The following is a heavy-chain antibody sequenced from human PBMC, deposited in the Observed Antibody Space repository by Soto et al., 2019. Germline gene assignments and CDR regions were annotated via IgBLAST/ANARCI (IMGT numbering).Heavy chain of an antibody. CDR2: SCYSGRT. Sequence: SETLSLTCTVSGGSISSSSYYWGWIRQPPVKGLEWMGRSCYSGRTYCNPSFKSRVSRSVDTSKKQFSLRLSSVTAADTAVYYCARQNGRLPAAPYFDYWGQGTLVTVSS. D-gene: IGHD2-2*01. CDR3: ARQNGRLPAAPYFDY. CDR1: GGSISSSSYY. J-gene: IGHJ4*02. V-gene: IGHV4-39*01.